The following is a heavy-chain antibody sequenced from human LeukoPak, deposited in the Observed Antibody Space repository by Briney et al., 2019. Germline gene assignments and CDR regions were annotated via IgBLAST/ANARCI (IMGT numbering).Heavy chain of an antibody. Sequence: PGGSLRLSCAASGFTVSSNYMSWVRQAPGKGLEWVSVIYSGGGTYYADSVKGRFTISRDSPKNTLYLQMNSLRAEDTAVYYCARDGFYDYARPADAFDIWGQGTMVTVSS. CDR2: IYSGGGT. CDR1: GFTVSSNY. CDR3: ARDGFYDYARPADAFDI. D-gene: IGHD3-16*01. J-gene: IGHJ3*02. V-gene: IGHV3-66*01.